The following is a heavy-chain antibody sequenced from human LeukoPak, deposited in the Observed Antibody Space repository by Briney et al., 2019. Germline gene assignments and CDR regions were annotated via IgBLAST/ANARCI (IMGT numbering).Heavy chain of an antibody. Sequence: GGSLRLSCAASGFTFGSYAMTWVRQAPGKGLEWVSCISGSGDNTYYADSVKGRFTISRDNSKNTLYLQMNSLRAEDTAVYYCARDYPSFDYWDQGTLVTVAS. CDR1: GFTFGSYA. CDR2: ISGSGDNT. D-gene: IGHD3-16*02. CDR3: ARDYPSFDY. V-gene: IGHV3-23*01. J-gene: IGHJ4*02.